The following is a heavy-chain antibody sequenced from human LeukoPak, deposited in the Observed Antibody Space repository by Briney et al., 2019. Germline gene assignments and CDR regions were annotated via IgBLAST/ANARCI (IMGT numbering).Heavy chain of an antibody. CDR2: ISSSSSYT. J-gene: IGHJ3*02. D-gene: IGHD3-9*01. V-gene: IGHV3-11*06. CDR3: ARGKVLRYFDWLPDAFDI. Sequence: GGSLRLSCAASGFTFSDYYMIWIRQAPGKGLEWVSYISSSSSYTNYADSVKGRFTISRDNAKNSLYLQMNSLRAEDTAVYYCARGKVLRYFDWLPDAFDIWGQGTMVTVSA. CDR1: GFTFSDYY.